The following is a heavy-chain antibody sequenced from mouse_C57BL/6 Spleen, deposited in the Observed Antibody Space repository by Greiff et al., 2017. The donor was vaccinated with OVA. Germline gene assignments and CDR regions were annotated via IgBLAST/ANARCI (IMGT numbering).Heavy chain of an antibody. V-gene: IGHV3-6*01. Sequence: EVKLQESGPGLVKPSQSLSLTCSVTGYSITSGYYWNWIRQFPGNKLEWMGYISYDGSNNYNPSLKNRISITRDTSKNQFFLKLNSVTTEDTATYYCAGHYYGTSYWGQGTLVTVSA. CDR1: GYSITSGYY. J-gene: IGHJ3*01. D-gene: IGHD1-1*01. CDR3: AGHYYGTSY. CDR2: ISYDGSN.